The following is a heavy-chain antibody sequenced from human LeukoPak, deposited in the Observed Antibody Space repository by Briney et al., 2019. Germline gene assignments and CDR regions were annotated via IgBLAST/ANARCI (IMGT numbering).Heavy chain of an antibody. D-gene: IGHD6-19*01. Sequence: ASVKVSCKASGYTFTSYGISGVRQAPGQGLEWMGWISAYNGNTNYAQNLQGRVTMTTTTSTSTAYMALGSLTSTDTAMYYCARSIAVAGTEHRFDPWGQGTLVTVSP. CDR2: ISAYNGNT. V-gene: IGHV1-18*01. J-gene: IGHJ5*02. CDR1: GYTFTSYG. CDR3: ARSIAVAGTEHRFDP.